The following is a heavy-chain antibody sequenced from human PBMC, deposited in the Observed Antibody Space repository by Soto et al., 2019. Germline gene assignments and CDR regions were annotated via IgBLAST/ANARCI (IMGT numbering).Heavy chain of an antibody. CDR1: GFTFSSYG. CDR3: AKDRSTVTGYYYYGMDV. D-gene: IGHD4-17*01. J-gene: IGHJ6*02. Sequence: QVQLVESGGGVVQPGRSLRLSCAASGFTFSSYGMHWVRQAPGKGLEWVAVISYDGSNKYYADSVKGRFTISRDNSKNTLYLQMNSLRAEDTAVYYYAKDRSTVTGYYYYGMDVWGQGTTVTVSS. V-gene: IGHV3-30*18. CDR2: ISYDGSNK.